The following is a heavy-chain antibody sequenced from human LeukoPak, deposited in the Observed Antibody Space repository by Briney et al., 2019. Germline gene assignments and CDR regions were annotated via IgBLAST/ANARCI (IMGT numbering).Heavy chain of an antibody. J-gene: IGHJ4*02. CDR2: IYYSGST. D-gene: IGHD6-13*01. CDR1: GGSISSYY. V-gene: IGHV4-59*01. CDR3: ARESGVYSSSWYDY. Sequence: SETLSLTCTVSGGSISSYYWSRIRQPPGKGLEWIGYIYYSGSTNYNPSLKSRVTISVDTSKNQFSLKLSSVTAADTAVYYCARESGVYSSSWYDYWGQGTLVTVSS.